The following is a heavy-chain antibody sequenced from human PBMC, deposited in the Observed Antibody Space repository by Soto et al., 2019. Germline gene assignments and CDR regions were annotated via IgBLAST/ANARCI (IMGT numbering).Heavy chain of an antibody. CDR1: GGTFSSYT. CDR3: AREYCSGGSCYHDLVEYFRH. Sequence: QVQLVQSGAEVKKPGSSVKVSCKASGGTFSSYTISWVRQAPGQGLEWMGRIIPILGIANYAQKFQGRVTITADKSTSTAYMELSSLRSEDTAVYYCAREYCSGGSCYHDLVEYFRHWGQGTLVTVSS. CDR2: IIPILGIA. J-gene: IGHJ1*01. V-gene: IGHV1-69*02. D-gene: IGHD2-15*01.